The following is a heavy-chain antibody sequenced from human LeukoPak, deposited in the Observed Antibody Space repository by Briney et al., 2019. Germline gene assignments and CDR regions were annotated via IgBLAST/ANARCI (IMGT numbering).Heavy chain of an antibody. J-gene: IGHJ4*02. D-gene: IGHD3-10*01. CDR2: IYSAGST. CDR3: ARSEYYYGSGSYYFFDY. V-gene: IGHV3-53*01. CDR1: GFTVSSNY. Sequence: PGGSLRLSCAASGFTVSSNYMTWVRQAPGKGLEWVSVIYSAGSTYYADSVKGRFTISRDNPKNTLYLQMNSLRAEDTAVYYCARSEYYYGSGSYYFFDYWGQGTPVTVSS.